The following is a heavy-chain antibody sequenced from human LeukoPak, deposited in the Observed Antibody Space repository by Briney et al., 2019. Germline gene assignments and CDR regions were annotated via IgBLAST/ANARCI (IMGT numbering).Heavy chain of an antibody. Sequence: GGSLRLSCAASGFTFSSYAMSWVRQAPGKGLEWVSAISGSGGSTYYADSVKGRFTISRDNAKNSLYLQMNSLRAEDTAVYYCAREGRSTSPFDPWGQGTLVTVSS. CDR1: GFTFSSYA. J-gene: IGHJ5*02. CDR3: AREGRSTSPFDP. V-gene: IGHV3-23*01. D-gene: IGHD2-2*01. CDR2: ISGSGGST.